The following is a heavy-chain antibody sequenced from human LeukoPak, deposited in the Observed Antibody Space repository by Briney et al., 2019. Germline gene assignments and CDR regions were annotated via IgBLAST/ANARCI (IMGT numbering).Heavy chain of an antibody. CDR1: GGSISSGNYY. CDR2: IYTSGST. Sequence: SQTLSLTCTVSGGSISSGNYYWGWIRQPAGKGLEWIGRIYTSGSTNYNPSLKSRDTILVDTSKNQFSLKLSSVTAADTAVYYCARGLYYDSSGYYYGWFDPWGQGTLVTVSS. V-gene: IGHV4-61*02. D-gene: IGHD3-22*01. CDR3: ARGLYYDSSGYYYGWFDP. J-gene: IGHJ5*02.